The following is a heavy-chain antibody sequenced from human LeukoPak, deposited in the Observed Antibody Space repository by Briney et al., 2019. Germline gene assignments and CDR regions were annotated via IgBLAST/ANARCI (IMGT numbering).Heavy chain of an antibody. CDR3: ARSADFWSGYHDYYYYYMDV. Sequence: SPTLSLTCTVSGGSISSGSYYWSWIRQPAGKGLEWIGRIYTSGSTNYNPSLKSRVTISVDTSKNQFSLKLSSVTAADTAVYYCARSADFWSGYHDYYYYYMDVWGKGTTVTVSS. CDR1: GGSISSGSYY. V-gene: IGHV4-61*02. D-gene: IGHD3-3*01. CDR2: IYTSGST. J-gene: IGHJ6*03.